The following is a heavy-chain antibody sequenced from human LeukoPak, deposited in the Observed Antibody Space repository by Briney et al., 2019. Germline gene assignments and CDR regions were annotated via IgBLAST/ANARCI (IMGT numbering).Heavy chain of an antibody. CDR3: ASWTSSSSNY. Sequence: PGGSLRLSCAASGFTFITPWMSWLRQAPGKGLEWVAHIKPDGSEKYYVDSVKGRFTISRDNAKNSLSLQMNSLRAEDTAVYYCASWTSSSSNYWGQGTLVTVSS. D-gene: IGHD6-6*01. CDR2: IKPDGSEK. CDR1: GFTFITPW. V-gene: IGHV3-7*01. J-gene: IGHJ4*02.